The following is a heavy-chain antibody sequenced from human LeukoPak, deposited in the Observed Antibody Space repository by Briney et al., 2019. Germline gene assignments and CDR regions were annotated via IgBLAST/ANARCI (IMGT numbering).Heavy chain of an antibody. CDR1: GFTFCSYW. CDR2: INSDGRST. V-gene: IGHV3-74*01. J-gene: IGHJ4*02. Sequence: PGGSLRLSSAASGFTFCSYWMHWVPHAPGKGLVWVSRINSDGRSTSYTDSVKGRFTISRDNAKNTLYLQMNSLRAEDTAVYYCASVQQLVPRYWGQGTLVTVSS. D-gene: IGHD6-13*01. CDR3: ASVQQLVPRY.